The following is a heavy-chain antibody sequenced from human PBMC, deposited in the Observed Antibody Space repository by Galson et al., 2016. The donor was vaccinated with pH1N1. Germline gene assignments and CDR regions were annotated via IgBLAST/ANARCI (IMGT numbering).Heavy chain of an antibody. CDR1: GGSISSRY. Sequence: SETLSLTCTVSGGSISSRYWSWIRQPAGKGLEWIGRVYTSGRTDSNPSLKSRVTMSMDTSNSQFSMILNSVTAADTAVYYCARVFLEGLYGHNTGVFDYWGQGTLVTVSS. D-gene: IGHD3-3*01. J-gene: IGHJ4*02. CDR3: ARVFLEGLYGHNTGVFDY. CDR2: VYTSGRT. V-gene: IGHV4-4*07.